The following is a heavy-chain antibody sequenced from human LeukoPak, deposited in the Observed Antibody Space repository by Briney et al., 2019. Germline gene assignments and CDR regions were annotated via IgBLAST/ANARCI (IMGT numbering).Heavy chain of an antibody. CDR3: VESIKAAMTAVMFDY. J-gene: IGHJ4*02. CDR2: ISSDGAST. D-gene: IGHD2-21*02. Sequence: GGSLRLSCSASGFTFSSYAMHWVRQAPGKGLEYVSAISSDGASTYYADSVKGRFTISRDNSKNTLYLQMSSLRPEDTAVYYCVESIKAAMTAVMFDYWGQGTLATVSS. V-gene: IGHV3-64D*06. CDR1: GFTFSSYA.